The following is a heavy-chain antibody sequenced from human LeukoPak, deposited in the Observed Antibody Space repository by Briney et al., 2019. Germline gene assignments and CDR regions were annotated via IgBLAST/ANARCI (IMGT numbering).Heavy chain of an antibody. Sequence: GGSLRLSCAASGFTFSSYGMNWVRQAPGKGLEWVSATSGSGSSPNYSDSVKGRFTISRDNSKNTLDLQMNSLRAEDTAVYYCAKTTGGNAYDYIDYWGQGTLVTVSS. CDR1: GFTFSSYG. CDR2: TSGSGSSP. V-gene: IGHV3-23*01. CDR3: AKTTGGNAYDYIDY. J-gene: IGHJ4*02. D-gene: IGHD5-12*01.